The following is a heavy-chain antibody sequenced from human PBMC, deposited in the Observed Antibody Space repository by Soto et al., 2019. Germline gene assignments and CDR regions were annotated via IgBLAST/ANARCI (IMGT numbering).Heavy chain of an antibody. Sequence: QVQLQESGPGLVKPSETLSLTCTVSGGSISNHYWSWIRQPPGKGLEWIGYVYYNGNTNYNPSLNSRVTTSVDTSNNQISLKLSSVTAADTAVYYCTRANWYSEYWGQGTLVTVSS. D-gene: IGHD7-27*01. CDR3: TRANWYSEY. CDR2: VYYNGNT. CDR1: GGSISNHY. V-gene: IGHV4-59*11. J-gene: IGHJ4*02.